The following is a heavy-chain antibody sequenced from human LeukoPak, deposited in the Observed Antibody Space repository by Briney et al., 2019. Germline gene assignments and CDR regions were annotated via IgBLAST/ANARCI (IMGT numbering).Heavy chain of an antibody. CDR3: AREPLWSGYSYYYYYMDV. V-gene: IGHV3-30*02. CDR1: GFTFNHYG. J-gene: IGHJ6*03. Sequence: PGGSLRLSCAGSGFTFNHYGMHWVRQAPGKGLEWVSFIRYDGSNKYYAELVKGRFTISRDDSKNTLYLQMNSLRAEDTAVYYCAREPLWSGYSYYYYYMDVWGKGTTVTVSS. CDR2: IRYDGSNK. D-gene: IGHD3-3*01.